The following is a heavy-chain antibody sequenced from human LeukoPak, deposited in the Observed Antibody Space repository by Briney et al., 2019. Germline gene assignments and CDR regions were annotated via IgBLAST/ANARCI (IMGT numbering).Heavy chain of an antibody. V-gene: IGHV4-4*02. J-gene: IGHJ4*02. CDR3: ARAGDRLLRRIFDY. D-gene: IGHD2-15*01. Sequence: SGTLSLTCAVSGGSISSSNWWSRVRRPPGKGLEWIGESYHSGSTNYNPSPKSRVTISVDKSKNQFSLKLSSVTAADTAVYYCARAGDRLLRRIFDYWGQGTLVTVS. CDR1: GGSISSSNW. CDR2: SYHSGST.